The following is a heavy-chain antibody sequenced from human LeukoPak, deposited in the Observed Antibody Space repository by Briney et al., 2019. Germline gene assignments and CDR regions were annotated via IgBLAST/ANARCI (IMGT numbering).Heavy chain of an antibody. CDR1: GCSIRSYY. Sequence: SETLSLTCTVSGCSIRSYYWIWIRQPPGKGLEWIGYIYYSGSTNYNPSLKSRVTISVDTSKNQFSLKLSSVTAADTAVYYCARHSGSGSSPQDYWGQGTLVTVSS. CDR2: IYYSGST. D-gene: IGHD3-10*01. V-gene: IGHV4-59*08. CDR3: ARHSGSGSSPQDY. J-gene: IGHJ4*02.